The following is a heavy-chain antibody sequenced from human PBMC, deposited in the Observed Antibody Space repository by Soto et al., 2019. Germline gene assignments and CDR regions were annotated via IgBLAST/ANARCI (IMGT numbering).Heavy chain of an antibody. Sequence: GASVEVCCKASGYTVNGYYMDWVRQAPGQGLEWMGWINPNSGGTNYAQKFQGWVTMTRDTSISTAYMELSRLRSDDTAVYYCARVQLVSDAFDIWGQGTMVTVSS. V-gene: IGHV1-2*04. CDR2: INPNSGGT. CDR1: GYTVNGYY. J-gene: IGHJ3*02. CDR3: ARVQLVSDAFDI. D-gene: IGHD1-1*01.